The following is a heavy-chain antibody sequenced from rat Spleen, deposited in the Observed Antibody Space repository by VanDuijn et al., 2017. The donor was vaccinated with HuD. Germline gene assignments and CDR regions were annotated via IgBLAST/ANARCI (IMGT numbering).Heavy chain of an antibody. CDR1: GFSLISNS. V-gene: IGHV2-1*01. CDR2: IWGDGST. CDR3: ARSYGGYTSNWFPY. J-gene: IGHJ3*01. D-gene: IGHD1-11*01. Sequence: QVQLKESGPGLVQSSQTLSLTCTVSGFSLISNSEHWVRQPPGKGLEWMGGIWGDGSTDYNSALKSRLRISRDTSKSQVFLKMNSLQTDDTVIYFCARSYGGYTSNWFPYWGQGTLVTVSS.